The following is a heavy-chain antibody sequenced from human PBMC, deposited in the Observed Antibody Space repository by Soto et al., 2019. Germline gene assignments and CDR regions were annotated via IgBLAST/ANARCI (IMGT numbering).Heavy chain of an antibody. V-gene: IGHV1-2*02. Sequence: QVQLVQSGAEVKKPGASVKVSCKASGYTFTGYYTHWVRQAPGQGLEWMGWINPNSGGTNYAQKFQGRVTMTRDTSISTAYMELSRLRSDDTAVYYCAREVVVAATLHAFDIWGQGTMVTVSS. CDR2: INPNSGGT. CDR1: GYTFTGYY. J-gene: IGHJ3*02. CDR3: AREVVVAATLHAFDI. D-gene: IGHD2-15*01.